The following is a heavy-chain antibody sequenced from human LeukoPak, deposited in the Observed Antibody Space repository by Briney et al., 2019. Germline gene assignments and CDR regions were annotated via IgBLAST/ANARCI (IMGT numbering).Heavy chain of an antibody. CDR2: ISSSSSYI. CDR3: AREGSLAIGDDY. J-gene: IGHJ4*02. D-gene: IGHD2-21*01. V-gene: IGHV3-21*01. Sequence: PGGSLRLSCAASGFTFSSYSMNWVRQAPGKGLEWVSSISSSSSYIYYADSVKGRFTISRDNAKNSLYLQMNSLRAEDTAVYYCAREGSLAIGDDYWGQGTLVTVSS. CDR1: GFTFSSYS.